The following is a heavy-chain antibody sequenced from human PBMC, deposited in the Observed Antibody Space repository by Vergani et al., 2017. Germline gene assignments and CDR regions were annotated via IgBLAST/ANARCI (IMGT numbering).Heavy chain of an antibody. Sequence: QVQLQESGPGLVRPSQTLSLTCTVSGGSISSGSYYWSWFRQTAGKGLEWIGRFYTGGGTSYNPSLKSRVTISVDTYNNQFSLQLISVTAADTAVYYCARDPLYSTTWPFLLLYMDVWVQGTTVTGSS. CDR2: FYTGGGT. CDR3: ARDPLYSTTWPFLLLYMDV. J-gene: IGHJ6*02. D-gene: IGHD6-13*01. V-gene: IGHV4-61*02. CDR1: GGSISSGSYY.